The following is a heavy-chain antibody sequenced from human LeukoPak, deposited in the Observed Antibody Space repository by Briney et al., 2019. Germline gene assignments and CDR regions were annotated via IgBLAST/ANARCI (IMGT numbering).Heavy chain of an antibody. Sequence: GGSLRLSCAASGFTFSSYAMHWVRQAPGKGLEWVAVISYDGSNKYYADSVKGRFTISRDNSKNTLYLQMNSLRAEDTAVYYCARDSASGVAAAGTAHAFDIWGQGTMVTVPS. D-gene: IGHD6-13*01. J-gene: IGHJ3*02. CDR3: ARDSASGVAAAGTAHAFDI. CDR1: GFTFSSYA. V-gene: IGHV3-30-3*01. CDR2: ISYDGSNK.